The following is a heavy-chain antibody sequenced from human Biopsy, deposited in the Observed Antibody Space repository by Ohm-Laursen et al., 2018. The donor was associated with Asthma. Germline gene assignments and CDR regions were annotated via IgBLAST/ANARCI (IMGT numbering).Heavy chain of an antibody. J-gene: IGHJ6*02. CDR3: ARAVDFSHYYGIDV. CDR2: ISVYNGNT. CDR1: GYTFNSAG. D-gene: IGHD4-23*01. Sequence: ASVKASCKTSGYTFNSAGITWVRQAPGQGLEWMGWISVYNGNTKVAQKLQDRVTMITDTSTSTAYMELRSLRSDDTAVYFCARAVDFSHYYGIDVWGQGTTVTVS. V-gene: IGHV1-18*01.